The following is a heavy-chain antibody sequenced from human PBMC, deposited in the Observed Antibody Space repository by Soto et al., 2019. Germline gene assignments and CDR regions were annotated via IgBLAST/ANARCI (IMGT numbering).Heavy chain of an antibody. CDR1: GFTFSSYW. V-gene: IGHV3-7*01. CDR3: AKDLTYYGSAPGSDYNPTSEAY. J-gene: IGHJ4*02. Sequence: EVYLVESGGGLVQPGASLRLSCAASGFTFSSYWMTWVRQAPGKGLEWVANINQDGSEKYYVDSVRGRFSISRDNAKNSLSLQMSSLRAEDTAVYYCAKDLTYYGSAPGSDYNPTSEAYWGQGTLVTVSS. CDR2: INQDGSEK. D-gene: IGHD3-10*01.